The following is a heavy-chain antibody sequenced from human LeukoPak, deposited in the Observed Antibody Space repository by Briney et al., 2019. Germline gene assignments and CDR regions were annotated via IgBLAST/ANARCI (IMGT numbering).Heavy chain of an antibody. V-gene: IGHV3-23*01. J-gene: IGHJ4*02. D-gene: IGHD3-10*01. CDR3: AKEQSGSLDY. CDR2: ISGNGGRT. Sequence: GGSLRLSCAASGFTFSILDMSWVRQAPGKGLEWVSAISGNGGRTYYADSVKGRFTISRDNSKNTLYLQMNSLRAEDTAVYYCAKEQSGSLDYWGQGTLVTVSS. CDR1: GFTFSILD.